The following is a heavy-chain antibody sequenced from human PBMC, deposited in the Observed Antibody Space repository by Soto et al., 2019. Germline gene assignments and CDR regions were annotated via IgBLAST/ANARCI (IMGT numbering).Heavy chain of an antibody. CDR2: IYHSGST. CDR1: GGSISSGGYS. Sequence: QLQLQESGSGLVKPSQTLSLTCAVSGGSISSGGYSWSWLRQPPGKVLEWIGYIYHSGSTYYHPSLKGRGTRTVDRFKVQFSLKLSSVTAAGTAVYYCAREMSDYGGNLYLDYWGQGTLVTVSS. D-gene: IGHD4-17*01. CDR3: AREMSDYGGNLYLDY. J-gene: IGHJ4*02. V-gene: IGHV4-30-2*01.